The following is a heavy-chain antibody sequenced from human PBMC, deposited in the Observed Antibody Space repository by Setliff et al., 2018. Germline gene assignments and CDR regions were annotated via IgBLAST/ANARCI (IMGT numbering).Heavy chain of an antibody. CDR1: GGSISSGSHF. J-gene: IGHJ6*03. CDR3: ARDWEITVVREVTQYYYYMDI. Sequence: PSETLSLTCSVSGGSISSGSHFWGWVRQPAGKGLEWIGHIHSSGSANYNSSLESRLTMSLDPSKKQFSLKLRSVTAADTAVYYCARDWEITVVREVTQYYYYMDIWGKGNAVTVSS. V-gene: IGHV4-61*09. CDR2: IHSSGSA. D-gene: IGHD3-10*01.